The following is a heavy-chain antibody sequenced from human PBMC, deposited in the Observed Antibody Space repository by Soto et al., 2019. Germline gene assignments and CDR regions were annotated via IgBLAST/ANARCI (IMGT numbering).Heavy chain of an antibody. CDR2: IIPIFGTA. D-gene: IGHD6-6*01. CDR1: GGTFSSYA. Sequence: KQLQASVKVSCKASGGTFSSYAISWVRQAPGQGLEWMGGIIPIFGTANYAQKFQGRVTITADESTSTAYMELSSLRSEDTAVYYCARIRIDPEKDIEYSSSPNPGTFDYWGQGTLVTVSS. V-gene: IGHV1-69*13. CDR3: ARIRIDPEKDIEYSSSPNPGTFDY. J-gene: IGHJ4*02.